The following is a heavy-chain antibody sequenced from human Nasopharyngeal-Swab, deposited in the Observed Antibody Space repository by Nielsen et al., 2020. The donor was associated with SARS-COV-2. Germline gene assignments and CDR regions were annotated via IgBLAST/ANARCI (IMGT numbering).Heavy chain of an antibody. J-gene: IGHJ3*02. V-gene: IGHV4-34*01. D-gene: IGHD2-2*01. CDR3: AIEGYCSSTSCSFDDAFDI. Sequence: GSLRLSCAASGFTFSNAWMSWVRQAPGKGLEWIGEINHSGSTNYNPSLKSRVTISVDTSKNQFSLKLSSVTAADTAVYYCAIEGYCSSTSCSFDDAFDIWGQGTMVTVSS. CDR1: GFTFSNAW. CDR2: INHSGST.